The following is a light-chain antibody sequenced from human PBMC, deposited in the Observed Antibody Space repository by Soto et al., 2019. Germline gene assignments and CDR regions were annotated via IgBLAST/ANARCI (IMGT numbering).Light chain of an antibody. CDR2: SAS. CDR1: QSLRNNY. CDR3: QQFNNSPLT. J-gene: IGKJ4*01. Sequence: EIVLTQSPGTLSLFPGERATLSCRASQSLRNNYLAWYQQKPGQTPRLLIHSASSRATGIPDRFSGSGSGTDFTLTISRLEPEDFAVYYCQQFNNSPLTFGGGTKVEIK. V-gene: IGKV3-20*01.